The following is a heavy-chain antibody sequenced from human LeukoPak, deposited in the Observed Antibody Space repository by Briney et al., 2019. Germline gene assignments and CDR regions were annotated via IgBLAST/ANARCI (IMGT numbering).Heavy chain of an antibody. V-gene: IGHV4-34*01. CDR3: ARGVDTAIYYFDY. CDR1: GGPFSGYY. Sequence: PSETLSLTCAVYGGPFSGYYWSWIRQPPGKGLEWIGEINHSGSTNYNPSLKSRVTISVDTSKNQFSLKLSSVTAADTAVYYCARGVDTAIYYFDYWGQGTLVTVSS. CDR2: INHSGST. J-gene: IGHJ4*02. D-gene: IGHD5-18*01.